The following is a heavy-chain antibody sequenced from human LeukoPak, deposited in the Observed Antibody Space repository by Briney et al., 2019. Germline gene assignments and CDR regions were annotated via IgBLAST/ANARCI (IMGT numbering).Heavy chain of an antibody. CDR1: GFTFDDYA. Sequence: GGSLRLSCAASGFTFDDYAMHWVRQAPGKGLEWVSGISWNSGSIGYADSVKGRFTISRDNAKNSLYLQMNSLRAEDTALYYCAKDIGGSPSRRAAFDYWGQGTLATVSS. V-gene: IGHV3-9*01. CDR3: AKDIGGSPSRRAAFDY. J-gene: IGHJ4*02. CDR2: ISWNSGSI. D-gene: IGHD1-26*01.